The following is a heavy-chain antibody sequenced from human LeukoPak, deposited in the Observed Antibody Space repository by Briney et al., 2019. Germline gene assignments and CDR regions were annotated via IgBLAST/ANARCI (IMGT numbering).Heavy chain of an antibody. V-gene: IGHV3-48*03. J-gene: IGHJ4*02. CDR1: GFTFSSYE. CDR2: ISSSGSTI. Sequence: GGSLRLSCAASGFTFSSYEMNWVRQAPGKGLEWVSYISSSGSTIYYADSVKGRFTISRDNSKNTLYLQMNSLRAEDTAVYYCARVVDSSGYFDYWGQGTLVTVSS. CDR3: ARVVDSSGYFDY. D-gene: IGHD3-22*01.